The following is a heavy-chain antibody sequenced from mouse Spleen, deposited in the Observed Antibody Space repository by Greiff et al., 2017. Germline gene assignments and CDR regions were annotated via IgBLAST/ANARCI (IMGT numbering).Heavy chain of an antibody. V-gene: IGHV2-4-1*01. Sequence: VQLQESGPGLVAPSQSLSITCTVSGFTLTNYAVHWVRQSPGKGLEWLGVIWSDGSTDYNAAFISRLSISKDNSKSQVFFKMNSLQADDTAIYYCARNSDYYGSSGNYFDYWGQGTTLTVSS. J-gene: IGHJ2*01. CDR2: IWSDGST. CDR3: ARNSDYYGSSGNYFDY. D-gene: IGHD1-1*01. CDR1: GFTLTNYA.